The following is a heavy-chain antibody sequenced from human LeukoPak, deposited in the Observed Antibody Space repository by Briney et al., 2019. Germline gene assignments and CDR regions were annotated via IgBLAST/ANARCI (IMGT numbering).Heavy chain of an antibody. Sequence: SETLSLTCAVYGGSFSGYYWSWIRRAPGKGLEWIGYIYYSGSTYYNPSLKSRVTISVDTSKNQFSLRLSSVTAADTAVYYCASRGSNGAFDIWGQGTMVTVSS. J-gene: IGHJ3*02. V-gene: IGHV4-30-4*01. CDR1: GGSFSGYY. CDR2: IYYSGST. CDR3: ASRGSNGAFDI. D-gene: IGHD1-26*01.